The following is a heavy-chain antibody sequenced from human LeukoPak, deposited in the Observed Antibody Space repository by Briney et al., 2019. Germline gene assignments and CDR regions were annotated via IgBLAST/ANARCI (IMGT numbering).Heavy chain of an antibody. J-gene: IGHJ4*02. CDR1: GFIFRNYW. CDR2: INPDGSDK. Sequence: LSGGSLRLSCAGSGFIFRNYWLTWVRQAPGKGLEWVANINPDGSDKNYVDSLKGRFTIFRDNAKNLLFLQMNSLRVEDTAVYYCAGPPQAGPFDYWGQGTLVTVSS. CDR3: AGPPQAGPFDY. D-gene: IGHD6-19*01. V-gene: IGHV3-7*01.